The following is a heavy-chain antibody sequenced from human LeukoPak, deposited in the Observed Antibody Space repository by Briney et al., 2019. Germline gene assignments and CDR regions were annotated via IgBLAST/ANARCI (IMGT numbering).Heavy chain of an antibody. V-gene: IGHV4-34*01. D-gene: IGHD3-22*01. Sequence: SETLSLTCAVYGGSFSGFFWSWIRQPPGKGLEWIGEIYHSGSTNYNPSLKSRVTISVDTSKNQFSLKLSSVTAADTAVYYCARVTVTYYYDSSGLKGGDAFDIWGQGTMVTVSS. CDR2: IYHSGST. J-gene: IGHJ3*02. CDR3: ARVTVTYYYDSSGLKGGDAFDI. CDR1: GGSFSGFF.